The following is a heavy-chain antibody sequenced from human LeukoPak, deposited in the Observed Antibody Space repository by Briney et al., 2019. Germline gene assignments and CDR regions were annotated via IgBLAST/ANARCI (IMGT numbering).Heavy chain of an antibody. D-gene: IGHD2-15*01. CDR3: ARDSELRYCSGGSCSFDY. CDR1: GYTFASYG. V-gene: IGHV1-18*01. Sequence: VASVKVSCKASGYTFASYGISWVRQAPGQGLEWMGWISAYNGNTNSAQKLQGRVTMTTDTSTGTAYMELRSLRSDDTAVYYCARDSELRYCSGGSCSFDYWGQGTLVTVSS. CDR2: ISAYNGNT. J-gene: IGHJ4*02.